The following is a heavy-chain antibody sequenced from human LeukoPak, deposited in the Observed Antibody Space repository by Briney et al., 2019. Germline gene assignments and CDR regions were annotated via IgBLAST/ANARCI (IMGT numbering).Heavy chain of an antibody. D-gene: IGHD3-10*01. CDR2: INSDGSST. CDR1: GITFSSYW. CDR3: AGFRREDPPH. Sequence: GGSLRLSCAASGITFSSYWMHWVRHAPGKGLVWVSRINSDGSSTTYADSAKGRFTISRDNAKNTLYLQMNSLRAEDTAVYYCAGFRREDPPHWGQGTLVTVSS. V-gene: IGHV3-74*01. J-gene: IGHJ4*02.